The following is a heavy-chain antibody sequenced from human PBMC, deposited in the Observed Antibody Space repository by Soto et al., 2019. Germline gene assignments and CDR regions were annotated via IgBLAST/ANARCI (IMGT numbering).Heavy chain of an antibody. CDR2: ISKDGSKK. D-gene: IGHD3-10*01. V-gene: IGHV3-30*18. J-gene: IGHJ3*02. CDR3: ANPSGYYFGLGSHDEASDM. Sequence: QVQLVESGGGVVQPGRSLRLSCAASGFMFSGFGMHWVRQAPGKGLQWVAGISKDGSKKYYADSVKGRFTISRDNSKTTLDLQMNSLRAEDTAVYYCANPSGYYFGLGSHDEASDMWGQGTGVTVFS. CDR1: GFMFSGFG.